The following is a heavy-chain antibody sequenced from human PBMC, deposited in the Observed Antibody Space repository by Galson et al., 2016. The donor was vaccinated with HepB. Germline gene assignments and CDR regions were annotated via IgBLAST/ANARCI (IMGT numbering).Heavy chain of an antibody. J-gene: IGHJ4*02. CDR1: GFTFSSYE. CDR2: VSTSGSATTM. CDR3: ARGDRHSSSWWGFDY. V-gene: IGHV3-48*03. Sequence: SLRLSCAASGFTFSSYEMNWVRQAPGKGLGWVSYVSTSGSATTMFYADSVKGRFTISRDNAKNSLYLQMDSLRAEDTAVYYCARGDRHSSSWWGFDYRGQGTLVTVAS. D-gene: IGHD6-13*01.